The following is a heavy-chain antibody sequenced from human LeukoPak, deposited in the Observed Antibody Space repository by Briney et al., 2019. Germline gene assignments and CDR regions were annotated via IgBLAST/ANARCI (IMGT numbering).Heavy chain of an antibody. CDR1: GFTFSSYG. D-gene: IGHD3-10*01. V-gene: IGHV3-30*18. J-gene: IGHJ6*02. CDR2: ISYDGSNK. CDR3: AKSEGGFGESYYYYGMDV. Sequence: GGSLRLSCAAPGFTFSSYGMHWVRQAPGKGLEWVAVISYDGSNKYYADSVKGRFTISRDNSKSTLYLQMNSLRAEDTAVYYCAKSEGGFGESYYYYGMDVWGRGTTVTVSS.